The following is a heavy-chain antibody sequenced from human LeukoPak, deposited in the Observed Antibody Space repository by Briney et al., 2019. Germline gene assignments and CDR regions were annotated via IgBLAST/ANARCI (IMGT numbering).Heavy chain of an antibody. Sequence: ASVKVSCKASGYTFTSYDINWVRQPTGQGLEWMGWMNPNSGNTGYAQKFQGRVTMTSNTSISTAYMELSSLRSEDTAVYYCARGRNALLLWFGELFPYYYYGMDVWGQGTTVTVSS. CDR2: MNPNSGNT. J-gene: IGHJ6*02. D-gene: IGHD3-10*01. V-gene: IGHV1-8*01. CDR3: ARGRNALLLWFGELFPYYYYGMDV. CDR1: GYTFTSYD.